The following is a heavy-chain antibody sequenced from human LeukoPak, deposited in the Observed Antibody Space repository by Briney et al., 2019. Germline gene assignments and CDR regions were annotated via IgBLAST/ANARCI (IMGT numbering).Heavy chain of an antibody. CDR3: AKDLSYTSGASDH. V-gene: IGHV3-23*01. CDR2: ITDDGYNT. CDR1: GFTFSAFA. D-gene: IGHD6-19*01. Sequence: GGSLRLSCAASGFTFSAFAMTWVRQAPGKGLEWVSTITDDGYNTYSADSVRGRITFSRDNSKNTLSLQLRSLRAEDTAVYYCAKDLSYTSGASDHWGQGTLVTVSS. J-gene: IGHJ4*02.